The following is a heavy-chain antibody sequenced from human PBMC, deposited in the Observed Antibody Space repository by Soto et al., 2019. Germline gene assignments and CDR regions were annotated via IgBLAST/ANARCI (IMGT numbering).Heavy chain of an antibody. V-gene: IGHV4-39*01. J-gene: IGHJ6*02. CDR3: ASGGITIFGVDYYGMDV. CDR1: VGSISSSSYY. D-gene: IGHD3-3*01. Sequence: SETLSLTCTVSVGSISSSSYYWGWIRQPPGKGLEWIGSIYYSGSTYYNPSLKSRVTISVDTSKNQFSLKLSSVTAADTAVYYCASGGITIFGVDYYGMDVWGQGTTVTVS. CDR2: IYYSGST.